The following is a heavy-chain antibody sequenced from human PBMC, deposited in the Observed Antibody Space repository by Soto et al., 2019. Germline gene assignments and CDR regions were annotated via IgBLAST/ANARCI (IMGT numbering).Heavy chain of an antibody. D-gene: IGHD7-27*01. CDR2: IWYDGSNK. Sequence: GGSLRLSCAASGFTFSSYGMYWVRQAPGKGLEWVAVIWYDGSNKYYADSVKGRFTISRDNSKNTLYLQMNSLRAEDAAVYYCARAGILTGDRIPRYYFDYWGQGTLVTVSS. CDR1: GFTFSSYG. CDR3: ARAGILTGDRIPRYYFDY. V-gene: IGHV3-33*08. J-gene: IGHJ4*02.